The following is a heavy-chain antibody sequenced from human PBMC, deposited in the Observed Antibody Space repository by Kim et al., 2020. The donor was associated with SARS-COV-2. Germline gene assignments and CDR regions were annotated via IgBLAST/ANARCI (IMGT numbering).Heavy chain of an antibody. D-gene: IGHD3-22*01. V-gene: IGHV3-30*18. CDR3: AKDQPYYYDSSGYTNWFEP. CDR2: ISYDGSNK. Sequence: GGSLRLSCAASGFTFSSYGMHWVRQAPGKGLEWVAVISYDGSNKYYADSVKGRFTISRDNSKNTLYLQMNSLRAEDTAVYYCAKDQPYYYDSSGYTNWFEPWGQGTLVTVSS. CDR1: GFTFSSYG. J-gene: IGHJ5*02.